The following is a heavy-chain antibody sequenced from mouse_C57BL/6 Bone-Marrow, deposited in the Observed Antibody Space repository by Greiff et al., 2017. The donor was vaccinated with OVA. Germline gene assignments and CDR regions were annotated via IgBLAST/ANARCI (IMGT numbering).Heavy chain of an antibody. V-gene: IGHV1-22*01. CDR3: ARSGIPFDY. CDR1: GYTFTDYN. D-gene: IGHD3-1*01. Sequence: EVQLQQSGPELVKPGASVKMSCKASGYTFTDYNMHWVKQSHGKSLEWIGYINPNNGGTRYNQKFKGKATLTVNKSASTAYMELRSLTSEDAAVYYCARSGIPFDYWGQGTTLTVSS. J-gene: IGHJ2*01. CDR2: INPNNGGT.